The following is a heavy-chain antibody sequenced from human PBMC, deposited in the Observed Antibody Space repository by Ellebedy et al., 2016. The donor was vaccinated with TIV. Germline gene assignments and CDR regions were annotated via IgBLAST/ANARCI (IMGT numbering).Heavy chain of an antibody. J-gene: IGHJ5*02. V-gene: IGHV1-69*13. CDR2: ILPISPTP. CDR1: GGTFRTYT. CDR3: ARGKDSGNYVGWFDP. D-gene: IGHD4-11*01. Sequence: ASVKVSCKASGGTFRTYTVTWVRQAPGQGLEWVGGILPISPTPNYAQKFQGRVTIPADESANIVYMELSSLSSEDTAVYYCARGKDSGNYVGWFDPWGQGTLVTVSS.